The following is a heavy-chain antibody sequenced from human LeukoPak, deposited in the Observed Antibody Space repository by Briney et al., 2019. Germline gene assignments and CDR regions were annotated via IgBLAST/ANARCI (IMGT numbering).Heavy chain of an antibody. CDR3: ARDNYGYCSSTSCYPGYYYYMDV. J-gene: IGHJ6*03. CDR1: GGSISSGSYY. CDR2: IYTSGST. D-gene: IGHD2-2*01. V-gene: IGHV4-61*02. Sequence: SQTLSLTCTVPGGSISSGSYYWSWIRQPAGKGLEWIGRIYTSGSTNYNPSLKSRVTISVDTSKNQFSLKLSSVAAADTAVYYCARDNYGYCSSTSCYPGYYYYMDVWGKGTTVTISS.